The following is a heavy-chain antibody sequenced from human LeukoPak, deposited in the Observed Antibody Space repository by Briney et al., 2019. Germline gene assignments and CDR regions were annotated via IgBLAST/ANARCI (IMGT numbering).Heavy chain of an antibody. CDR1: GVSISGYF. D-gene: IGHD5-12*01. Sequence: PSETLSLTCTVSGVSISGYFWSWIRQPPGKGLEWIGRIYSSGSNNYNPSLKSRVTMSLDTSKNHLSLNLSSVTAADTAVYYCAREPTSGREPTSGRPLDYWGQGTLGTVSS. J-gene: IGHJ4*02. V-gene: IGHV4-4*07. CDR2: IYSSGSN. CDR3: AREPTSGREPTSGRPLDY.